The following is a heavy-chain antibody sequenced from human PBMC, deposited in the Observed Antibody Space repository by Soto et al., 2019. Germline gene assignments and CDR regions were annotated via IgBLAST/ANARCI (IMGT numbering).Heavy chain of an antibody. J-gene: IGHJ5*02. V-gene: IGHV4-30-4*01. CDR2: IYYSGST. CDR1: GGSISSGDYY. CDR3: ARDKAGGRWFDP. Sequence: PSETLSLTCTVSGGSISSGDYYWSWIRQPPGKGLEWIGYIYYSGSTYYNPSLKSRVTISVDTSKNQFSLKLSSVTAADTAVYYCARDKAGGRWFDPWGQGTLVTVS. D-gene: IGHD6-19*01.